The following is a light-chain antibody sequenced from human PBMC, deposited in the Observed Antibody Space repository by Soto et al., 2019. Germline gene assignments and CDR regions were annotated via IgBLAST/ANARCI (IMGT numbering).Light chain of an antibody. CDR2: DVS. CDR3: SSYTTSNTRQIV. CDR1: SSDVGGYNY. J-gene: IGLJ1*01. Sequence: QSALTQPPSVSGSPGQSITISCTGTSSDVGGYNYVSWYQHHPGKAPKLMIYDVSNRPSGVANRFSGSKSGNTASLTISGLQPEDEADYYCSSYTTSNTRQIVLGTGTKLTVL. V-gene: IGLV2-14*03.